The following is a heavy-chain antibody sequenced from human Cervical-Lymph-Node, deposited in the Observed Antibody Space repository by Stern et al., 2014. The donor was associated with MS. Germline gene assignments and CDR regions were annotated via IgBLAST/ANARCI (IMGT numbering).Heavy chain of an antibody. CDR2: ISSGGSTI. D-gene: IGHD4-23*01. CDR3: ARGRGGNYRYYFDY. J-gene: IGHJ4*02. CDR1: GFTFSSYS. Sequence: EMQLVESGGGLVKPGGSLRLSCAASGFTFSSYSMNWVRQAPGKGLEWVAAISSGGSTIYYAESLQGRFTISRDNAKNSLYLQMNSLRAEDTAVYYCARGRGGNYRYYFDYWGQGTLVTVSS. V-gene: IGHV3-21*01.